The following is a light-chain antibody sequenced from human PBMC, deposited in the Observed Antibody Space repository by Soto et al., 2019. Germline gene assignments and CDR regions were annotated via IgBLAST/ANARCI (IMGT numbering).Light chain of an antibody. J-gene: IGKJ2*01. Sequence: DLQMTQSPSSVSASVGDRVTITCRASQGISNWLAWYQQKAGKAPKLLIYATSTLQSGVPSRFRGSGSGTEFTLTISSLQPADVATYYCQQANSFPYTFGQGTKLEIK. V-gene: IGKV1-12*01. CDR2: ATS. CDR3: QQANSFPYT. CDR1: QGISNW.